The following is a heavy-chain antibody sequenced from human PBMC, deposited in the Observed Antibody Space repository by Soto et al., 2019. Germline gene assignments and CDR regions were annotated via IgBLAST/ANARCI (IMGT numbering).Heavy chain of an antibody. D-gene: IGHD2-15*01. V-gene: IGHV4-30-2*01. CDR2: IYHSGST. J-gene: IGHJ6*02. Sequence: SETLSLTCAVSGGSISSGGYSWSWIRQPPGKGLEWIGYIYHSGSTYYNPSRKSRVTISVDRSKNQFSLKLSSVTAADTAVYYCARGLGYCSGGSCYSGSYYGMDFWGHGTTVTVS. CDR3: ARGLGYCSGGSCYSGSYYGMDF. CDR1: GGSISSGGYS.